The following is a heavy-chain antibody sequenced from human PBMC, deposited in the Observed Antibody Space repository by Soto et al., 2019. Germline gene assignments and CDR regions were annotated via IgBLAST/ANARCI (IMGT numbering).Heavy chain of an antibody. CDR1: GYTLTELS. Sequence: ASVKVSCKVSGYTLTELSMHWVRRAPGKGLEWMGGFDPEDGETIYAQKFQGRVTMTEDTSTDTAYMELSSLRSEDTAVYYCATGIQLWFPYYYFYGMDVWGQGTTVTVSS. V-gene: IGHV1-24*01. J-gene: IGHJ6*02. D-gene: IGHD5-18*01. CDR3: ATGIQLWFPYYYFYGMDV. CDR2: FDPEDGET.